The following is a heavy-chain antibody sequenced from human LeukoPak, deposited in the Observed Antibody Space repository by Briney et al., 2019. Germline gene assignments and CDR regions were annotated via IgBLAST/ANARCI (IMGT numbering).Heavy chain of an antibody. Sequence: GGSLRLSCAASGFTFSRYSLSWVRQAPGKGLEWVANINEDGSEKYYLDSVRGRFTISRDNAKNSLYLQMDSLRAEDTAVYYCARLFVYGSGAEAFDYWGQGALVTVSS. CDR1: GFTFSRYS. D-gene: IGHD3-10*01. V-gene: IGHV3-7*01. J-gene: IGHJ4*02. CDR3: ARLFVYGSGAEAFDY. CDR2: INEDGSEK.